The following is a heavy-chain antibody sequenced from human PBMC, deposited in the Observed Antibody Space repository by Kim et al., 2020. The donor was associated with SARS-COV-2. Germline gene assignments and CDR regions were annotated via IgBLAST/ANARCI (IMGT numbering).Heavy chain of an antibody. CDR2: IYYSGST. Sequence: SETLSLTCTVSGGSISSYYWSWIRQPPGKGLEWIGYIYYSGSTNYNPSLKSRVTISVDTSKNQFSLKLSSVTAADTAVYYCARDSSSWYANYSYCGLDAWGPGATVTASS. CDR3: ARDSSSWYANYSYCGLDA. D-gene: IGHD6-13*01. J-gene: IGHJ6*02. V-gene: IGHV4-59*13. CDR1: GGSISSYY.